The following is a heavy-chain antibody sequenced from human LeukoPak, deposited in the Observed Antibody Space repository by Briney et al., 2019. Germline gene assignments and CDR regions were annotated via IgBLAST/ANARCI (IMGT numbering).Heavy chain of an antibody. CDR3: ARGRIRGVIIKYSYFDY. CDR2: ITPIFGTA. Sequence: VASVKVSCKASGGTFSSYAISWVRQAPGQGLEWMGGITPIFGTANYAQKFQGRVTITTDESTSTAYMELSSLRSEDTAVYYCARGRIRGVIIKYSYFDYWGQGTLVTVSS. CDR1: GGTFSSYA. D-gene: IGHD3-10*01. V-gene: IGHV1-69*05. J-gene: IGHJ4*02.